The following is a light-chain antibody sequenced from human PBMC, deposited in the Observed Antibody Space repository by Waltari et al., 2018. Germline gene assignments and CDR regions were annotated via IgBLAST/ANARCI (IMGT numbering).Light chain of an antibody. CDR2: RTN. V-gene: IGLV1-44*01. CDR3: ATWDDSLNGL. Sequence: QSVLTQQPSASGTPGPRVTIPCSGSSPTIGSHNVNWYQKVPATAPKLLIYRTNQRPSGFPDRFSGSKSGTAASLAISGLQSEDEAEYYCATWDDSLNGLFGGGTKLTVL. J-gene: IGLJ2*01. CDR1: SPTIGSHN.